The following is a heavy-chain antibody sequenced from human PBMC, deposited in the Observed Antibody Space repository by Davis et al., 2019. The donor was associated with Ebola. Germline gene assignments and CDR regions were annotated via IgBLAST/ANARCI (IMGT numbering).Heavy chain of an antibody. V-gene: IGHV4-34*01. J-gene: IGHJ6*02. CDR2: INHSGST. CDR3: ARVGTYYDSSGTFYYYYGMDV. D-gene: IGHD3-22*01. CDR1: GGSFSGYY. Sequence: SETLSLTCAVYGGSFSGYYWSWIRQPPGKGLEWIGEINHSGSTNYNPSLKSRVTISVDTSKNQFSLKLSSVTAADTAVYYCARVGTYYDSSGTFYYYYGMDVWGQGTTVTVSS.